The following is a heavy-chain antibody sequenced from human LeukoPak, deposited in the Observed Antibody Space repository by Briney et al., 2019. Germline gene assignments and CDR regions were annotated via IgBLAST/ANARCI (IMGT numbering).Heavy chain of an antibody. CDR3: ARDHFNLVTANFDY. D-gene: IGHD2-21*02. CDR2: ISSSSSYI. Sequence: PGGSLRLSCAASGFTFSSYSMNWVRQAPGKGLEWVSSISSSSSYIYYADSVKGRFTISRDNAKNSLYLQMNSLRAEDTAVYYCARDHFNLVTANFDYWGQGTLVTVSS. J-gene: IGHJ4*02. V-gene: IGHV3-21*01. CDR1: GFTFSSYS.